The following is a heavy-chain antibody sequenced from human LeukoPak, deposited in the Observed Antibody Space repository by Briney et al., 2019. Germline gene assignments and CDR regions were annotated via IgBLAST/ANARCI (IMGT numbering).Heavy chain of an antibody. J-gene: IGHJ4*02. CDR3: AKEAGVAALDC. CDR1: GFSVSGNY. D-gene: IGHD2-15*01. Sequence: GGSLRLSCAASGFSVSGNYMHWVRQAPGKGLEWVAVASYDGSSQSYADSVKGRFIVSRDNSKNTLYLQMNSLRTEDTAVYYCAKEAGVAALDCWGQGTLVTVSS. V-gene: IGHV3-30*18. CDR2: ASYDGSSQ.